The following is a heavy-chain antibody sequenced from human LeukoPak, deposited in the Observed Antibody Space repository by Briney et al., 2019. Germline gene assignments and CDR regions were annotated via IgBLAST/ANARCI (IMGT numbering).Heavy chain of an antibody. CDR2: IYTSGST. V-gene: IGHV4-61*02. CDR3: ARTKEYTTSSFDY. CDR1: GGSLSSCSYY. D-gene: IGHD6-6*01. J-gene: IGHJ4*02. Sequence: PSQTLSLTCTVSGGSLSSCSYYWSWIPQPAGKVLEWVGRIYTSGSTNHNPSLNSRVTISEDTYKNQYSLKLSSVTAADRAVYYCARTKEYTTSSFDYWGQGTLVTVSS.